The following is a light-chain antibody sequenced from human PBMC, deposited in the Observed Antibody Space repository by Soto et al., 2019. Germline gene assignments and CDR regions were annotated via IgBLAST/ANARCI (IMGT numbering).Light chain of an antibody. V-gene: IGKV1-9*01. CDR3: QQLNSYSLT. J-gene: IGKJ4*01. CDR1: QGISSY. CDR2: AAS. Sequence: DIQLTQSPSFLSASVGDRVTITCRASQGISSYLAWYQQKPGKAPKLLIYAASTLQSGVPSRFSGSGSGTEFTLTISSLQPEDFATYYCQQLNSYSLTFGGGTMVEIK.